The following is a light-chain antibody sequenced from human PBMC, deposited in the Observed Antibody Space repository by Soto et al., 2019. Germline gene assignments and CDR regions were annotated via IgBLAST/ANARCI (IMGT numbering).Light chain of an antibody. V-gene: IGKV3D-15*01. CDR1: QTVSSH. J-gene: IGKJ1*01. CDR3: QQGDIWPWT. Sequence: EIVLTQSPGTLSLSPGERATLSCRASQTVSSHIAWYQQKPGQAPRLLISGVFVRATGIPGRFSGSGSGTEFTLTISSLQSEDFATYYCQQGDIWPWTFGQGTKVDIK. CDR2: GVF.